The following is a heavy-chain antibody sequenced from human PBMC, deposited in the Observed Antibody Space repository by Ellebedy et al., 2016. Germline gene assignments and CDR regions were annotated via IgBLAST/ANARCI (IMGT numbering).Heavy chain of an antibody. V-gene: IGHV3-30*18. CDR3: AKVRSPDFHKTYDMDV. D-gene: IGHD3-22*01. J-gene: IGHJ6*02. CDR2: ISHDGSEK. CDR1: GFTVNRYE. Sequence: GESLKISXAASGFTVNRYEIHWVRQAPGKGLEWVALISHDGSEKVYRDSVKGRFSISRDNSRFRIYLQMDSLRVEDTAVYYCAKVRSPDFHKTYDMDVWGQGTTVTVSS.